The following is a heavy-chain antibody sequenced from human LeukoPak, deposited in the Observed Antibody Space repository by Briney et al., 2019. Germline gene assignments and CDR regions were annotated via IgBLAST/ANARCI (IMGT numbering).Heavy chain of an antibody. CDR1: GFTVSSNY. V-gene: IGHV3-53*01. D-gene: IGHD3-10*02. CDR3: AELGITMIGGV. CDR2: IFSSNNT. J-gene: IGHJ6*04. Sequence: WGSLRLSCAASGFTVSSNYMSWVRQAPGKGLEWVSIIFSSNNTYYADSVKGRFTISRDNAKNSLYLQMNSLRAEDTAVYYCAELGITMIGGVWGKGTTVTISS.